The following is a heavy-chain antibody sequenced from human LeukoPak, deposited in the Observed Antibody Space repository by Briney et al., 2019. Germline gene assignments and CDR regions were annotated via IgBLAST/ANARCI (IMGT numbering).Heavy chain of an antibody. D-gene: IGHD3-3*01. V-gene: IGHV3-21*01. J-gene: IGHJ6*03. CDR3: ALEYTYYMDV. Sequence: GGSLRLSCSASGFTLSSYRMDWVRQAPGKGLEWVSSISSTSSYIYYADSVKGRFTISRDNAKNSLHLQMNSLRAEDTAVYYCALEYTYYMDVWGKGTTVTVSS. CDR1: GFTLSSYR. CDR2: ISSTSSYI.